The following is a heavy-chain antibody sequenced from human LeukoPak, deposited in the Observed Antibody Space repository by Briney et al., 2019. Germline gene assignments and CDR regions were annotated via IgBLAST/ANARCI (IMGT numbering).Heavy chain of an antibody. CDR2: ISAYNGNT. D-gene: IGHD6-19*01. CDR3: ARTHSSGWVFDY. V-gene: IGHV1-18*01. CDR1: GYTFTSYG. J-gene: IGHJ4*02. Sequence: ASVKVSCKASGYTFTSYGISWVRQAPGQGLEWMGWISAYNGNTSYAQKLQGRVTMTTDTSTSTGYMELRSLRSDDTAVYYCARTHSSGWVFDYWGQGTLVTVSS.